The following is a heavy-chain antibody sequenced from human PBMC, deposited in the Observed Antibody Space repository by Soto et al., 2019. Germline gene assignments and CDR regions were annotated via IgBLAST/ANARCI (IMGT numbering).Heavy chain of an antibody. J-gene: IGHJ6*03. Sequence: SETLSLTCTVSSVSVTNYKWSWIRQTPGKGLEWIGYIENGGGTSYNPSLRSRVTMSVGTSPNQFSLRLSSVTAADTAVYYCVRQGFRPLHRFADVWDKAPTLTVSS. D-gene: IGHD4-4*01. V-gene: IGHV4-59*08. CDR2: IENGGGT. CDR3: VRQGFRPLHRFADV. CDR1: SVSVTNYK.